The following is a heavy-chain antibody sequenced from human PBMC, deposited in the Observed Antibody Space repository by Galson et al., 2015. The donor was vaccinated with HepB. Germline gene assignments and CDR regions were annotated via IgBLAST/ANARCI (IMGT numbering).Heavy chain of an antibody. CDR1: GFTFSNSG. J-gene: IGHJ6*02. V-gene: IGHV3-33*03. CDR3: IRESSPGGADA. Sequence: SLRLSCAVSGFTFSNSGMHWVRQAPGKGLEWVAVTWSDGINNYYADSVKGRFTISRDNAKNSLYLQMNSLRPDDTAVYYCIRESSPGGADAWGRGTTVTVSS. D-gene: IGHD1-26*01. CDR2: TWSDGINN.